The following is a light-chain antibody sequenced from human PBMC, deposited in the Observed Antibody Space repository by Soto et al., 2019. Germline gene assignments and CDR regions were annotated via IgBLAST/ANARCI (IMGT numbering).Light chain of an antibody. CDR1: QSVSSN. J-gene: IGKJ3*01. Sequence: EIVMTQSPATLSVSPGERATLSCRASQSVSSNLAWYQQKPGQAPRLLIYGASTRATGIPARFSGSGSGTELTLTISRLQSEDFAVYYCQQYNNWPFTFGPGTKVDIK. CDR2: GAS. CDR3: QQYNNWPFT. V-gene: IGKV3-15*01.